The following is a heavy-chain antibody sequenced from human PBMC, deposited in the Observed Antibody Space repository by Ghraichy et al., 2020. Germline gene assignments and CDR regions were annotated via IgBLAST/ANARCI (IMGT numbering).Heavy chain of an antibody. CDR3: ARGDIFSSSSSRAFDF. D-gene: IGHD6-13*01. CDR2: IELGGST. CDR1: GGTFMDYF. Sequence: SETLSLTCAVSGGTFMDYFWSWIRQTPGRGLEWIGEIELGGSTNYNPSLKSRATISVDPTKKRFSLRLTSVTDADMGVSYCARGDIFSSSSSRAFDFWGRGTVVPVSS. J-gene: IGHJ3*01. V-gene: IGHV4-34*08.